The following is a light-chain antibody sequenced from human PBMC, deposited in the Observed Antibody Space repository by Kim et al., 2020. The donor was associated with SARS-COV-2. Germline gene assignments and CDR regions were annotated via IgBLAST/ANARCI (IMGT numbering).Light chain of an antibody. CDR1: QGISHD. Sequence: ASVGDIVTITCRASQGISHDLGWYQQKPGKAPKLLIYGASRLQSGVPSRFSGSGSGTDFTLTISSLQPEDFVTYYCLQDYTYPRTFGQGTKVDIK. CDR2: GAS. J-gene: IGKJ1*01. CDR3: LQDYTYPRT. V-gene: IGKV1-6*02.